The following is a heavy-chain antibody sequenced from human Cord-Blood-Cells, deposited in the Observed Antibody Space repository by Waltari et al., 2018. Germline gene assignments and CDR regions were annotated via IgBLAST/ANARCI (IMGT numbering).Heavy chain of an antibody. CDR1: GGSFSGYY. J-gene: IGHJ6*02. V-gene: IGHV4-34*01. CDR2: INHSGST. D-gene: IGHD3-3*01. CDR3: ARGVSYYDFWSGYYIPTYYYYGMDV. Sequence: QVQLQQWGAGLLKPSETLSLTCAVYGGSFSGYYWSWIRQPPGKGLEWIGEINHSGSTNYNPSRKGRVTISVDTSKNQFSLKLSSVTAADTAVYYCARGVSYYDFWSGYYIPTYYYYGMDVWGQGTTVTVSS.